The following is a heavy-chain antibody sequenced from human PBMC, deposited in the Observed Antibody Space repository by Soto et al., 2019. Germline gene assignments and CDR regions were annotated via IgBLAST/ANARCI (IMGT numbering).Heavy chain of an antibody. Sequence: QVHLVQSEAEVKKPGCSVKVSCKASGGTFSRSTVSWVRQAPGQGLEWVGGIIPVFNTTYYTQKFQGRVTILTDNSTRTAYMELSNLRSEDTAVYYCARSLGRGWTADWGQGTLVTVSS. CDR2: IIPVFNTT. J-gene: IGHJ4*02. D-gene: IGHD6-19*01. CDR3: ARSLGRGWTAD. CDR1: GGTFSRST. V-gene: IGHV1-69*06.